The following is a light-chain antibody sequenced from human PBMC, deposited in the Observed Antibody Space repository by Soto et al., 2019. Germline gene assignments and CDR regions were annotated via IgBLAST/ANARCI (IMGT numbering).Light chain of an antibody. Sequence: EIVLTQSPGTLSLSPGERGTLSCRASQSVTSSYLAWYQQKPGQAPRLLIYAASSRAAGIPDRFSGSGSGTDFTLTISRLEPEDFAVYFCQQYGCSPVTFGQGTKLEIK. CDR1: QSVTSSY. V-gene: IGKV3-20*01. J-gene: IGKJ2*01. CDR2: AAS. CDR3: QQYGCSPVT.